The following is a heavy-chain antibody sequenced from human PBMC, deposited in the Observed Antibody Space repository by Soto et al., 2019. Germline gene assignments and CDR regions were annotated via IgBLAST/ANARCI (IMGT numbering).Heavy chain of an antibody. D-gene: IGHD6-13*01. CDR2: INHSGST. Sequence: ETLSLTCAVYGGSFSGYYWSWIRQPPGKGLEWIGEINHSGSTNYNPSLKSRVTISVDTSKNQFSLKLSSVTAADTAVYYCARSSSWYGRDFDYWGQGTLVTVSS. CDR3: ARSSSWYGRDFDY. J-gene: IGHJ4*02. CDR1: GGSFSGYY. V-gene: IGHV4-34*01.